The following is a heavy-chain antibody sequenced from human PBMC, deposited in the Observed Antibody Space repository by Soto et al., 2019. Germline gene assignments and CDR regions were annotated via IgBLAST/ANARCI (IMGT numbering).Heavy chain of an antibody. V-gene: IGHV4-34*01. Sequence: QVQLQQWGAGLLRPSETLSLTCATSGESFSGNYWSWVRQPPGKGLEWIGESNHRGATVYNPSLKGRVIISLDTSKNQFSPRLNFVTAADTAVYFCTRGDQKIVDASEYWGQGTLVTVSS. CDR2: SNHRGAT. D-gene: IGHD2-15*01. J-gene: IGHJ4*02. CDR1: GESFSGNY. CDR3: TRGDQKIVDASEY.